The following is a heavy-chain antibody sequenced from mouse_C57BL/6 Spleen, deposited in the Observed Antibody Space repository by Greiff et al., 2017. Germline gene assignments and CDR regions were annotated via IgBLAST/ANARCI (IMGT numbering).Heavy chain of an antibody. CDR2: IDPNSGGT. CDR3: SRGGYYYFDFGY. Sequence: QVQLQQSGAELVKPGASVKLSCKASGFTFTSYWMHWVKQRPGRGLEWIGRIDPNSGGTKYTEKFKSKATLTVDTTSSTAYLQLSSLTSEDSAVYYCSRGGYYYFDFGYWGPGATVAVST. D-gene: IGHD2-4*01. J-gene: IGHJ2*01. V-gene: IGHV1-72*01. CDR1: GFTFTSYW.